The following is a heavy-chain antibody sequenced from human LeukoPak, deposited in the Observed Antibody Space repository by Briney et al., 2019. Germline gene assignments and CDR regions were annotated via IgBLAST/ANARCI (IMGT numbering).Heavy chain of an antibody. CDR1: GFTFSSYS. V-gene: IGHV3-21*01. CDR2: ISSSSSYI. CDR3: ARDYGSGSYGLDWFDP. Sequence: GGSLRLSCAASGFTFSSYSMNWVRQAPGKGLEWVSSISSSSSYIYYADSVKGRFTISRDNAKNSLYLQMNSLRGEDTAVYYCARDYGSGSYGLDWFDPWGQGTLVTVSS. D-gene: IGHD3-10*01. J-gene: IGHJ5*02.